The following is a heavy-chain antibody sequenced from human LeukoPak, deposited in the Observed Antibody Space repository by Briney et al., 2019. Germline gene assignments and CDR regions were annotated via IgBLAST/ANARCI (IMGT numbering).Heavy chain of an antibody. V-gene: IGHV3-21*04. CDR3: ALGFSSGSDY. J-gene: IGHJ4*02. CDR1: GFTFSSYS. Sequence: PGGSLRLSCAASGFTFSSYSMNWVRQAPGKGLEWVSSISSSSSHIYYADSVKGRFTISRDNSKNTLYLQMNSLRAEDTAVYYCALGFSSGSDYWGQGTLVTVSS. D-gene: IGHD6-19*01. CDR2: ISSSSSHI.